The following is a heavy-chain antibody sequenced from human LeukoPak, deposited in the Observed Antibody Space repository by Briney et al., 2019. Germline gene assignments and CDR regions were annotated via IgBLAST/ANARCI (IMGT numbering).Heavy chain of an antibody. D-gene: IGHD1-26*01. J-gene: IGHJ4*02. Sequence: GGSLRLSCTASGFIFSNYWMSWVRQAPGKGREGVANIKPDGSEKFYVDSVKGRFTISRDNAESSLHLQMNSLRAEDTSVYFCTRTMGVTPFDNWGQGTLVTVSS. CDR3: TRTMGVTPFDN. V-gene: IGHV3-7*01. CDR2: IKPDGSEK. CDR1: GFIFSNYW.